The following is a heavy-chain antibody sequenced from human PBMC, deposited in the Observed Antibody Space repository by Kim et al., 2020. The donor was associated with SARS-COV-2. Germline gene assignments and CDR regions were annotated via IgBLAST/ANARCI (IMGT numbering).Heavy chain of an antibody. CDR1: GYTFTSYG. CDR3: ARGRTYYDILTGYYNTRNFDY. D-gene: IGHD3-9*01. CDR2: ISAYNGNT. V-gene: IGHV1-18*01. J-gene: IGHJ4*02. Sequence: ASVKVSCKASGYTFTSYGISWVRQAPGQGLEWMGWISAYNGNTNYAQKLQGRVTMTTDTSTSTAYMELRSLRSDDTAVYYCARGRTYYDILTGYYNTRNFDYWGQGTLVTVSS.